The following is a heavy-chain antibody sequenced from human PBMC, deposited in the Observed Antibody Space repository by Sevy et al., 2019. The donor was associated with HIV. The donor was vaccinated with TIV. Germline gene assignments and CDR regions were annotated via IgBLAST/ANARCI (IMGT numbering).Heavy chain of an antibody. CDR2: IRSETYGETR. D-gene: IGHD2-21*02. Sequence: GGSLRLSCTASGFTFGDYAMSWFRQAPGRGLEWVGFIRSETYGETREYAASVKGRFTVSRDDSKSIVYLQMNILKTEDTAVYYCTRRASRVYGDHLNLYWGQGTLVTVSS. J-gene: IGHJ4*02. CDR3: TRRASRVYGDHLNLY. V-gene: IGHV3-49*03. CDR1: GFTFGDYA.